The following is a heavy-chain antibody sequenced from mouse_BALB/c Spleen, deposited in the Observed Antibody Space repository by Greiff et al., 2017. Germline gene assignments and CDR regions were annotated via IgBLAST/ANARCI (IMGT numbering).Heavy chain of an antibody. J-gene: IGHJ1*01. Sequence: QVHVKQPGAELVKPGASVKLSCKASGYTFTSYWMHWVKQRPGQGLEWIGEINPSNGRTNYNEKFKSKATLTVDKSSSTAYMQLSSLTSEDSAVYYCVTGSSYFDVWGAGTPVTVSS. CDR3: VTGSSYFDV. CDR2: INPSNGRT. CDR1: GYTFTSYW. V-gene: IGHV1S81*02. D-gene: IGHD1-1*01.